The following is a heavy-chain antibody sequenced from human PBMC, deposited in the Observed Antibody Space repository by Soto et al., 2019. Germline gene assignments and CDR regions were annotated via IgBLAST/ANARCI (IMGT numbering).Heavy chain of an antibody. CDR2: IIPIFGTA. CDR3: ARASRVSSGWYYYYYYGMDV. CDR1: GGTFSSYS. J-gene: IGHJ6*02. D-gene: IGHD6-19*01. Sequence: SVKVSCKASGGTFSSYSISWVRQAPGQGLEWMGGIIPIFGTANYAQKFQGRVTITADESTSTAYMELSSLRSEDTAVYYCARASRVSSGWYYYYYYGMDVWGQGTTVTVSS. V-gene: IGHV1-69*13.